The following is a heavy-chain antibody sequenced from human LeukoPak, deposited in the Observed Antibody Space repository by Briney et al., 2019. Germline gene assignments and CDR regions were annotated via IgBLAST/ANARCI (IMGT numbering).Heavy chain of an antibody. CDR1: GGTFSSYA. V-gene: IGHV1-69*05. CDR3: ARSPTDFWSGYRSEYSYYYYMDV. Sequence: SVKVSCKASGGTFSSYAISWVRQAPGQGLEWMGGIIPIFGTANYAQKFQGRVTITTDESTSTAYMELSSLRSEDTAVYYCARSPTDFWSGYRSEYSYYYYMDVWGKGTTVTVSS. D-gene: IGHD3-3*01. CDR2: IIPIFGTA. J-gene: IGHJ6*03.